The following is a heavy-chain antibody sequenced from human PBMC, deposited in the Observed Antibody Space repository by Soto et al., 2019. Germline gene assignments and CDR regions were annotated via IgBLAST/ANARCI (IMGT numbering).Heavy chain of an antibody. J-gene: IGHJ4*02. V-gene: IGHV3-15*07. CDR2: IISKTDGGTT. D-gene: IGHD4-17*01. CDR1: GFTFSNAW. Sequence: EVQLVESGGGLVEPGGSLRLSCAASGFTFSNAWMTWVRQAPGKGLEWVGRIISKTDGGTTEYAAPVKGRFTISRDDSKNTVNLQMNSLKTEDTAVYYCTTKPIYGDSAFYFDYWGQGTLVTVSS. CDR3: TTKPIYGDSAFYFDY.